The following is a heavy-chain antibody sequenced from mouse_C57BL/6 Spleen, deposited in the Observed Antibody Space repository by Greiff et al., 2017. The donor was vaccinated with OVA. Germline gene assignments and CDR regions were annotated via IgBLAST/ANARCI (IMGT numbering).Heavy chain of an antibody. V-gene: IGHV1-47*01. CDR1: GYTFTTYP. CDR2: FHPYNDDT. D-gene: IGHD3-2*02. CDR3: ARASSGYYYAMDY. Sequence: VQLQESGAELVKPGASVKMSCKASGYTFTTYPIEWMKQNHGKSLEWIGNFHPYNDDTKYNEKFKGKATLNVEKSSSTVYLELSRLTSDDSAVYYCARASSGYYYAMDYWGQGTSVTVSS. J-gene: IGHJ4*01.